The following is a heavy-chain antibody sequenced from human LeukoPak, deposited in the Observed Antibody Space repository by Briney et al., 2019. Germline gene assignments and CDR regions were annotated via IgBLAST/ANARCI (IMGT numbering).Heavy chain of an antibody. J-gene: IGHJ6*03. Sequence: GGSLRLSCAASGFTFSTYAMSWVRQAPGKGLEWVSAISGSSGSTSYADSVKGRFTISRDNSKNMLYLQMNSLRAEDTAVYYCARSLRVRGVPDYMDVWGKGTTVIISS. CDR3: ARSLRVRGVPDYMDV. CDR2: ISGSSGST. CDR1: GFTFSTYA. V-gene: IGHV3-23*01. D-gene: IGHD3-10*02.